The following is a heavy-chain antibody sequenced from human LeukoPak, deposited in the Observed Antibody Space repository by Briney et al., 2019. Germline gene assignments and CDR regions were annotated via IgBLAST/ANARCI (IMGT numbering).Heavy chain of an antibody. CDR2: ISVFNGNT. J-gene: IGHJ4*02. Sequence: ASVKVSCKASGYTISNYAFTWVRQAPGQGLEWMGWISVFNGNTKYARKLQGRVTMTTDTSTSTAYMELRSLTSDDTAVYYCAKGPRHHILTGHYKSHCFDFWGQGTLVTVSS. V-gene: IGHV1-18*01. CDR1: GYTISNYA. CDR3: AKGPRHHILTGHYKSHCFDF. D-gene: IGHD3-9*01.